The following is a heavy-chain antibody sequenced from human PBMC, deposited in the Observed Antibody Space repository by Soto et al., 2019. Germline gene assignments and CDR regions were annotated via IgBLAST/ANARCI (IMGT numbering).Heavy chain of an antibody. J-gene: IGHJ4*02. CDR2: ISGSGVRT. CDR3: AAVMRSDYDYVWGSLSFDH. CDR1: GFIFATTA. Sequence: VQLLQSGGGLVQPGGSLRLSCEASGFIFATTAMGWVRQAPGKGLEWVSTISGSGVRTYYADSVKGRFTISRGNSKNTLFLQMNSLRADDTAVYFCAAVMRSDYDYVWGSLSFDHWGQGALVTVST. V-gene: IGHV3-23*01. D-gene: IGHD3-16*01.